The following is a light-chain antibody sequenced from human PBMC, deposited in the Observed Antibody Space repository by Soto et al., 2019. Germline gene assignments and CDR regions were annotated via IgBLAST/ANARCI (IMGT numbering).Light chain of an antibody. J-gene: IGKJ3*01. CDR3: QQYGSSPRFT. CDR2: GAS. V-gene: IGKV3-20*01. CDR1: QSVSSSY. Sequence: EIVLTQSPGTLSLSPGERATLSCRASQSVSSSYLAWYQQKPGQAPRLLIYGASSRATGIPDRFSGSGSGTDFTLTIIRLEPEDFAVYYCQQYGSSPRFTFGPGTKVYIK.